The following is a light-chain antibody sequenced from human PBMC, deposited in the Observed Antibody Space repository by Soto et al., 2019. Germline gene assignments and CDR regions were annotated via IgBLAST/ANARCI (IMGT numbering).Light chain of an antibody. V-gene: IGKV1-27*01. CDR1: QAIRNS. J-gene: IGKJ3*01. CDR2: AAS. CDR3: QKYYSAPFT. Sequence: DIQMTQSPSSLSASVGDRVTITCRASQAIRNSLASYQQKPGKVPSLLIYAASTLQPGVPSRFSGSGSGTDFTLTISSLQPEDVATYYCQKYYSAPFTFGPGTKLGIK.